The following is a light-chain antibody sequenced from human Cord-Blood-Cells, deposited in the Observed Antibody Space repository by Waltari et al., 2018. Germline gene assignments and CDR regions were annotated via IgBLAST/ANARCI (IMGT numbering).Light chain of an antibody. J-gene: IGLJ3*02. CDR1: SSDVGGSNY. CDR2: DVS. Sequence: QSALTQPRSVSGSPGQSVTISCTGTSSDVGGSNYVSWYQQHPGKAPKLMIYDVSKRPSGVPDRFSGSKSGNTASLTISGLRAEDEADYYCSSYTSSSNWVFGGGTKLTVL. V-gene: IGLV2-11*01. CDR3: SSYTSSSNWV.